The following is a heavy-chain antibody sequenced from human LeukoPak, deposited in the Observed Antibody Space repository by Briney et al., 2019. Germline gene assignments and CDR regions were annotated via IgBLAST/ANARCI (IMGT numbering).Heavy chain of an antibody. CDR3: ARDMNTSTTWWVSDAFDL. CDR2: ISSDGFST. Sequence: GGSLRLSCAASGFTFSSYWMSWVRQAPGKGLEYVSAISSDGFSTDYATSVKGRFTISRDNSKSTLYLQMGSLGVDDMAVYYCARDMNTSTTWWVSDAFDLWGRGTMVTVSS. CDR1: GFTFSSYW. J-gene: IGHJ3*01. D-gene: IGHD6-13*01. V-gene: IGHV3-64*01.